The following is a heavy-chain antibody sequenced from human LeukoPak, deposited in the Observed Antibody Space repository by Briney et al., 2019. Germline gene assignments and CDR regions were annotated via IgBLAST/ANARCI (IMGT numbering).Heavy chain of an antibody. J-gene: IGHJ5*02. CDR1: VFTFGRYA. CDR2: ITDSGGDT. D-gene: IGHD3-10*01. Sequence: PGGSLRLSCAASVFTFGRYAMSWVRQAPGKGLEWVSAITDSGGDTYYADSVKGRFTISRDNSKNTLALQMNSLRAEDTAVYYCAKSSPGRYLTGKYNWFDPWGQGTLVTVSS. V-gene: IGHV3-23*01. CDR3: AKSSPGRYLTGKYNWFDP.